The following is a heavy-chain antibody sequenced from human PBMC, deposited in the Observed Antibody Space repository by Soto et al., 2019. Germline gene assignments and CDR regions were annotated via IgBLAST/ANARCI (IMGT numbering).Heavy chain of an antibody. V-gene: IGHV1-2*04. CDR1: GYSFTDYH. J-gene: IGHJ6*04. Sequence: GASVKVSCKASGYSFTDYHIHWVRQAPGQGLEWLGRINPKSGGTSTAQKFQGWVTMTTDTSISTASMELTRLTSDDTAIYYCARGDSTDCSNGVCSFFYNHDMDVWGEGTTVTVSA. CDR3: ARGDSTDCSNGVCSFFYNHDMDV. D-gene: IGHD2-8*01. CDR2: INPKSGGT.